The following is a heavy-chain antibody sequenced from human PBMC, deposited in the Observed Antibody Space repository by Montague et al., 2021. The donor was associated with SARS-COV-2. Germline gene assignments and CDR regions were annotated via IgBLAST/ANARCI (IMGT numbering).Heavy chain of an antibody. CDR3: ASEFRTYGYGGQYWYFDL. D-gene: IGHD3-10*01. J-gene: IGHJ2*01. V-gene: IGHV4-4*02. CDR1: GGSISSSHW. Sequence: SETLSLTCAVSGGSISSSHWWSWVRQPPGKGLEWIGDIYHSGSTNYNPSLKSRVTISIDKSKNQFSLKLSSVTAADTAVYYCASEFRTYGYGGQYWYFDLWGRGTLVTVSS. CDR2: IYHSGST.